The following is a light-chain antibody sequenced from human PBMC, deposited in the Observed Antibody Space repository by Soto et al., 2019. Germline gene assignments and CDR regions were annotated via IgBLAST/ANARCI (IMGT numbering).Light chain of an antibody. J-gene: IGLJ1*01. CDR3: VLYMGSGISV. V-gene: IGLV8-61*01. CDR2: STN. CDR1: SGSVSTDYY. Sequence: QAVVTQGPSFSVSPGGTVTLTCGLSSGSVSTDYYPSWFQQTPGQAPRTLIYSTNTRSSGVPDRFSGSILGNKAALTITGAQAEDESDYYCVLYMGSGISVFGTGTKLTVL.